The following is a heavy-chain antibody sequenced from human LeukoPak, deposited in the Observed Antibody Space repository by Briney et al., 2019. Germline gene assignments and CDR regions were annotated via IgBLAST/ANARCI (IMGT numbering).Heavy chain of an antibody. CDR2: TYSGGNS. V-gene: IGHV3-66*01. CDR3: AGGYGGRYWAFDI. CDR1: EFTVTTNY. D-gene: IGHD1-26*01. J-gene: IGHJ3*02. Sequence: PGGSLRLSCTATEFTVTTNYLSWVRQAPGKGLKWVSITYSGGNSNSADSVKGRFTITRGDSKNTLYLQMNSLRPEDTAIYYCAGGYGGRYWAFDIWGQGTMVTVFS.